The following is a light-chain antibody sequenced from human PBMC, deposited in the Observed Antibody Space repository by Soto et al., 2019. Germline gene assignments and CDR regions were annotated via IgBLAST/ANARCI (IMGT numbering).Light chain of an antibody. CDR2: ATS. CDR1: QSVSSNY. V-gene: IGKV3-20*01. CDR3: QQYGNTTSYS. J-gene: IGKJ2*03. Sequence: EIVLTQSPCTLSLSLGERATLSCRASQSVSSNYLSWYQQKPGQAPSLLIYATSSRATGIPDRFSGSGSGTDFTLTLSSLEPEDFAVYYCQQYGNTTSYSFGQGTKLEIK.